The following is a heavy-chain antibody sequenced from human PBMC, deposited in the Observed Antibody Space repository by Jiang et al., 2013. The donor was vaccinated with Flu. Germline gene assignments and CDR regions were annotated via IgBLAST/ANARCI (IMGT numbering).Heavy chain of an antibody. CDR3: ATTTGN. D-gene: IGHD3-10*01. J-gene: IGHJ4*02. CDR1: GYSISSGYY. V-gene: IGHV4-38-2*02. CDR2: ISHTGTT. Sequence: LLKPSETLSLTCTVSGYSISSGYYWGWVRQPPGKGLEWIGSISHTGTTYYNPSLQTRLTTSLDTSKNQFSLMLTSVTAADTAVYYCATTTGNWGQGTLVTVSS.